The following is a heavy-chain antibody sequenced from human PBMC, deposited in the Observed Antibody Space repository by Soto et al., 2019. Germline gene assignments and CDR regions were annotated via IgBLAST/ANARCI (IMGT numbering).Heavy chain of an antibody. Sequence: SETLSLTCTVSGGSISSGGYYWSWIRQHPGKGLEWIGYIYYSGSTYYNPSLKSRVTISVDTSKNQFSLKLSSVTAADTAVYYCARRFEPPTPPDCSSTSCYNDAFDIWGQGTMVTVSS. D-gene: IGHD2-2*02. CDR1: GGSISSGGYY. J-gene: IGHJ3*02. CDR2: IYYSGST. CDR3: ARRFEPPTPPDCSSTSCYNDAFDI. V-gene: IGHV4-31*03.